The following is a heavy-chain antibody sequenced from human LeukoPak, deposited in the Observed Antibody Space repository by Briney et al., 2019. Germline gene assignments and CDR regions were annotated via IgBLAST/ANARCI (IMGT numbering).Heavy chain of an antibody. J-gene: IGHJ4*02. CDR1: GYTFTGYY. CDR2: INPNSGDT. Sequence: ASVKVSCKAYGYTFTGYYMHWVRQAPGQGLEWMGRINPNSGDTTYAQKFQGRVTMTRDTSISTAYMELSRLRPDDTAVYYCAREYCSGGICYAYFDYWGQGTLVTVSS. CDR3: AREYCSGGICYAYFDY. D-gene: IGHD2-15*01. V-gene: IGHV1-2*06.